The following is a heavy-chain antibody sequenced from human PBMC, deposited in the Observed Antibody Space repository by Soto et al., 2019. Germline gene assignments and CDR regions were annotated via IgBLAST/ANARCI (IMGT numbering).Heavy chain of an antibody. CDR2: LIPIFGTA. D-gene: IGHD4-4*01. CDR3: AIGPPAGKEVTVLYYYGMDV. CDR1: GGTFSSYA. J-gene: IGHJ6*02. V-gene: IGHV1-69*06. Sequence: QVQLVQSGAEVKKPGSSVKVSCKASGGTFSSYAISWVRQAPGQGLEWIGGLIPIFGTANYAQKFQGRVTITADKSTSTAYMELSSLRSEDTAVYYCAIGPPAGKEVTVLYYYGMDVWGHGTTVTVSS.